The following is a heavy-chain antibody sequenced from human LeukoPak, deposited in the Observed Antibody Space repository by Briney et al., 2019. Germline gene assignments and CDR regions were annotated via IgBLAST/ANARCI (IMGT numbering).Heavy chain of an antibody. D-gene: IGHD4-17*01. J-gene: IGHJ4*02. V-gene: IGHV3-23*01. CDR1: GFTFSSYA. CDR2: ISGSGGST. CDR3: AKTKGRYGDYYPFDY. Sequence: GGSLRLSCAASGFTFSSYAMSWVRQAPGKGLEWVSAISGSGGSTYYADSVKGRFTISRDNSKNTLYLQMNSLRAEDTAVYYCAKTKGRYGDYYPFDYWGQGTLVTVSS.